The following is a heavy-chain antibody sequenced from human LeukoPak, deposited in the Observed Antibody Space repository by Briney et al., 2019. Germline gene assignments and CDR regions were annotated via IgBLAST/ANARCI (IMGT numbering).Heavy chain of an antibody. CDR1: GYTFTGYY. J-gene: IGHJ6*02. Sequence: GASVKVSCTASGYTFTGYYMHWVRQAPGQGLEWMGWINPNSGGTNYAQKFQGRVTMTRDTSISTAYMELSRLRSDDTAVYYCARERIAAAGYYYYYGMDVWGQGTTVTVSS. CDR3: ARERIAAAGYYYYYGMDV. V-gene: IGHV1-2*02. CDR2: INPNSGGT. D-gene: IGHD6-13*01.